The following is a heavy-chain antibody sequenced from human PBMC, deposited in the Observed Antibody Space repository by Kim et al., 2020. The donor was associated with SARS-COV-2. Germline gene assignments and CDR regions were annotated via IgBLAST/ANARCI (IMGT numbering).Heavy chain of an antibody. CDR1: GFTFSRYW. V-gene: IGHV3-74*01. J-gene: IGHJ6*02. CDR2: INSDGSST. Sequence: GGSLRLSCAASGFTFSRYWTYWVRQAPGKGLVWVSRINSDGSSTSYADSVKGRFTISRDNAKNTLYLQMNSLRAEDTAMYYCARDLADNDFWSGYPGFFGMDVWGQGTTVTVSS. CDR3: ARDLADNDFWSGYPGFFGMDV. D-gene: IGHD3-3*01.